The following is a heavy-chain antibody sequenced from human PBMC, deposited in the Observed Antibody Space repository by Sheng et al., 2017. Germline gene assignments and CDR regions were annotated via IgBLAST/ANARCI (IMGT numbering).Heavy chain of an antibody. D-gene: IGHD5-18*01. CDR1: GFTFSSFA. V-gene: IGHV3-23*04. Sequence: EVQLVESGGGLVQPGGSLRLSCVGSGFTFSSFAMTWVRQAPGKGLEWVSVITGSGTTTYYADSVQGRFVISRDNSKNTLYLQMNSLRTEDTAVYYCAKGRTAMIYYFDYWGQGTLSPSP. CDR3: AKGRTAMIYYFDY. CDR2: ITGSGTTT. J-gene: IGHJ4*02.